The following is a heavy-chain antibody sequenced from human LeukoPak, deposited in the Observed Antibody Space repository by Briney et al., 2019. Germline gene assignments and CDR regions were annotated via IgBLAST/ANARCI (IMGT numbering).Heavy chain of an antibody. CDR1: GFTFATYG. CDR3: AKDSFTVVRGVGSDDGFAV. D-gene: IGHD3-10*01. V-gene: IGHV3-23*01. CDR2: AGERVHTT. Sequence: QTGGSLRLSCAASGFTFATYGIRWVRQAPGKGLEWVSVAGERVHTTHYADSVKGRFIISRDNSKNTVHLQMNSLRAEDTAVYYCAKDSFTVVRGVGSDDGFAVWGQGTMVTVSS. J-gene: IGHJ3*01.